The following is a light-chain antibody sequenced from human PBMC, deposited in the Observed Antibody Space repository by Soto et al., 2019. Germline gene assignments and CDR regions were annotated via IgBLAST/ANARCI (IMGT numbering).Light chain of an antibody. CDR3: QQYVSAPLT. CDR2: GAS. CDR1: QSVRSNY. V-gene: IGKV3-20*01. Sequence: EIVLTQSPGTLSLSPGERATLSCRASQSVRSNYLAWYQQKPGQAPRLLIYGASRRATGIPDRFSGSGSGTDFTLTISRLEPEDLAVYYCQQYVSAPLTFGQGTKVEIK. J-gene: IGKJ1*01.